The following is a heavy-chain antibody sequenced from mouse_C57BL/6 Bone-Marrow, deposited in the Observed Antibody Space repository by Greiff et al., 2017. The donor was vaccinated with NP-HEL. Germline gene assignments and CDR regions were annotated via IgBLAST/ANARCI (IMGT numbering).Heavy chain of an antibody. D-gene: IGHD6-1*01. J-gene: IGHJ3*01. V-gene: IGHV5-6*01. Sequence: EVQLVESGGDLVKPGGSLKLSCAASGFTFSSYGMSWVRQTPDKRLEWVATISSGGSYTYYPDSVKGQFTISRDNAKNTLYLQMSSLKSEDTAMYYCARLGLAWFAYWDRGTLVTVSA. CDR1: GFTFSSYG. CDR2: ISSGGSYT. CDR3: ARLGLAWFAY.